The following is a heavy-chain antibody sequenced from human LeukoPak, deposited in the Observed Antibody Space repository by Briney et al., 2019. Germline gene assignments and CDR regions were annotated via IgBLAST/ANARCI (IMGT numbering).Heavy chain of an antibody. D-gene: IGHD3-3*01. Sequence: ASVEVSCKASGYTFTTYTIHWVRQAPGQRLEGMGWINAGNGNTKYSQEFQDRVTITRDTSASTAYMELSSLRSEDMAVYYCARARYETRIWPKSRYDYYHYMDVWGKGTTVTVSS. V-gene: IGHV1-3*03. CDR2: INAGNGNT. CDR3: ARARYETRIWPKSRYDYYHYMDV. CDR1: GYTFTTYT. J-gene: IGHJ6*03.